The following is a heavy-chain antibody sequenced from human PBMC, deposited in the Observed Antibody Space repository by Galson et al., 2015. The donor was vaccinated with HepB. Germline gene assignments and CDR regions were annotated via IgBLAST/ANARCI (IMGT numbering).Heavy chain of an antibody. CDR3: ARGVWFGEFTLDY. D-gene: IGHD3-10*01. J-gene: IGHJ4*02. Sequence: SETLSLTCTVSGGSISSGYWSWIRQPPGKGLEWIGYFYSSGGTNYNPSLKSRVTMSVDTSKNQVSLKLSSVTAADTAVYYCARGVWFGEFTLDYWGQGTLVTVSS. CDR1: GGSISSGY. V-gene: IGHV4-59*01. CDR2: FYSSGGT.